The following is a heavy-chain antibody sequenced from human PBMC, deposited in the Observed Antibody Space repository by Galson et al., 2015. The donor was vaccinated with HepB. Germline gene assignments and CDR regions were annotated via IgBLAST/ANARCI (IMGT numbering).Heavy chain of an antibody. D-gene: IGHD1-7*01. V-gene: IGHV1-69*13. Sequence: SVKVSCKASGGTFDTYGVSWVRQAPGQGLEWMGGIIPIFGTAHYAQKFQDRLTITADESTTTAYMDLRSLRAEDTAVYYCARVPIKGTTGGLFDSWGQGSLVIVSS. CDR1: GGTFDTYG. CDR3: ARVPIKGTTGGLFDS. J-gene: IGHJ4*01. CDR2: IIPIFGTA.